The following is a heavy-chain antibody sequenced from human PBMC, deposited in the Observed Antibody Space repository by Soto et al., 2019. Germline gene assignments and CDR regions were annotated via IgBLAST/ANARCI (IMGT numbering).Heavy chain of an antibody. CDR3: AKVRGYRKNFKAFHI. CDR2: ISYDGSNK. D-gene: IGHD3-3*01. Sequence: PGGSLRLSCAASGFTFSSYAIHWVRQAPGKGLEWVALISYDGSNKYYADSVKGRFTISRDNSKNTLYLQMNSLRTEDTAVYYFAKVRGYRKNFKAFHIWAKGTLVTVS. CDR1: GFTFSSYA. J-gene: IGHJ3*02. V-gene: IGHV3-30-3*01.